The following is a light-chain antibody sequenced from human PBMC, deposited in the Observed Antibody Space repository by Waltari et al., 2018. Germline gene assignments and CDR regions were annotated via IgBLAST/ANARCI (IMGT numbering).Light chain of an antibody. CDR3: QVWESAGDQRI. Sequence: SYVVTQPPSLSLAPGETARITCGGTNIGSKSVHWYQQRAGQAPVLVIYNDGDRPSGIPERFSGSNSANTAILTISRVEAGDEADYYCQVWESAGDQRIFGGGTTLSVL. CDR2: NDG. J-gene: IGLJ2*01. CDR1: NIGSKS. V-gene: IGLV3-21*01.